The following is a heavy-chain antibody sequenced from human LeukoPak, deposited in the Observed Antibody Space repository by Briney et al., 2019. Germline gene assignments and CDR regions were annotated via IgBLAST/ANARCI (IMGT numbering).Heavy chain of an antibody. J-gene: IGHJ4*02. CDR2: IYHSGST. CDR3: ARGPRLLWFGERSYGDY. D-gene: IGHD3-10*01. V-gene: IGHV4-38-2*02. Sequence: PSETLSLTCTVSGYSISSGYYWGWIRQPPGKGLEWIGSIYHSGSTNYNPSLKSRVTISVDTSKNQLSLKLSSVTAADTAVYYCARGPRLLWFGERSYGDYWGQGTLVTVSS. CDR1: GYSISSGYY.